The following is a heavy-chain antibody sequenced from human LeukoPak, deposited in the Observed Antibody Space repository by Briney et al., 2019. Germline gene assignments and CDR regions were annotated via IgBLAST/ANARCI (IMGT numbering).Heavy chain of an antibody. V-gene: IGHV4-59*02. CDR3: AREPSSGNFLDF. Sequence: SETLSLTCSVSGDSVASNYWNWLRQSPGKGLEWIGYGYSSGSSHYNPSLKSRVTISIDRAKNQLSLNPISVTAADTAVYYCAREPSSGNFLDFWGQGTLVTVSS. D-gene: IGHD1-26*01. CDR2: GYSSGSS. CDR1: GDSVASNY. J-gene: IGHJ4*02.